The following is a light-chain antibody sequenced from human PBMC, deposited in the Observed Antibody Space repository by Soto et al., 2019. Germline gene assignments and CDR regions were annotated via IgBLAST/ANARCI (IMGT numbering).Light chain of an antibody. CDR1: QTVATN. CDR3: QQYSQWPQWT. J-gene: IGKJ5*01. CDR2: HAS. V-gene: IGKV3D-15*01. Sequence: EIVIAQSPATLSVSPGDRGTLSCRASQTVATNLAWYQQKPGQAPRLLIYHASTRATGIPARFSGSGSGTEFTLTIRSLQSEDFAVYYGQQYSQWPQWTVGKGTRLEIK.